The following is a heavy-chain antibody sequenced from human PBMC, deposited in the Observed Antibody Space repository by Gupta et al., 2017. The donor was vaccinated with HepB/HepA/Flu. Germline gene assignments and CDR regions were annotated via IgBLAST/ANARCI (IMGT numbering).Heavy chain of an antibody. J-gene: IGHJ1*01. V-gene: IGHV3-23*01. CDR2: ISGRGRGGST. Sequence: EVQLLESGGGLVQPGGSLRLSCAASGFTFSSYAMSWVRQAPGKGLEWVSAISGRGRGGSTYYADSVKGRFTIYRDTSKNTLYLQMNSLRAEDTAVYYCAKEGESTTWYQYFQHWGQGTLVTVSS. D-gene: IGHD2-2*01. CDR1: GFTFSSYA. CDR3: AKEGESTTWYQYFQH.